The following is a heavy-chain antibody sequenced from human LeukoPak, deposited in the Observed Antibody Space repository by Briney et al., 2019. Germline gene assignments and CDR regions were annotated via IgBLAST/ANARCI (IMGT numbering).Heavy chain of an antibody. Sequence: GRSLRLSCVASGIKFSNYGMHWVRQAPGKGLEWVAVISHDGSNIKYADSVKGRFTISRDNSKEMVYLQMNSLRSEDTAVYYCVRGLKTAYNYFDYWGQGTLVTVSS. CDR2: ISHDGSNI. D-gene: IGHD2-21*02. V-gene: IGHV3-30*03. CDR3: VRGLKTAYNYFDY. CDR1: GIKFSNYG. J-gene: IGHJ4*02.